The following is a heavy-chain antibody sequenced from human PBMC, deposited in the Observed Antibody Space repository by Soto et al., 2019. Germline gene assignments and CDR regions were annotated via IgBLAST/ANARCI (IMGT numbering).Heavy chain of an antibody. V-gene: IGHV4-31*03. CDR3: ARDGGHSGYDYRETDNWFDP. CDR2: IYYSGST. J-gene: IGHJ5*02. D-gene: IGHD5-12*01. Sequence: QVQLQESGPGLVKPSQTLSLTCTVSGGSISSGGYYWSWIRQHPGKGLEWIGYIYYSGSTYYNPSLKSRVTISVDTSKNQFSLKLSSVTAADTAVYYCARDGGHSGYDYRETDNWFDPWGQGTLVTVSS. CDR1: GGSISSGGYY.